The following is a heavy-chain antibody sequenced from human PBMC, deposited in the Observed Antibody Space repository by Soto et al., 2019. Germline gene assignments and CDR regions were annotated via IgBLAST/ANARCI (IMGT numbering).Heavy chain of an antibody. J-gene: IGHJ6*02. CDR2: ISAYNGNT. Sequence: ASVKVSCKASGYTFTSYGISWVRQAPGQGLEWMGWISAYNGNTNYAQKLQGRVTMTTDTSTSTAYMELRSLRSDDTAVYYCAREIVVVPDAIPHYGMDVWGQGTTVTVS. CDR3: AREIVVVPDAIPHYGMDV. D-gene: IGHD2-2*02. V-gene: IGHV1-18*01. CDR1: GYTFTSYG.